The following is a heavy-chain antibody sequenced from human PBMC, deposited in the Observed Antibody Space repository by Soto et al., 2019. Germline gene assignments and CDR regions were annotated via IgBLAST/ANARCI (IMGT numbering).Heavy chain of an antibody. CDR2: IYHSGST. J-gene: IGHJ5*02. CDR1: RRSISSGGYS. CDR3: ARVPDR. V-gene: IGHV4-30-2*01. D-gene: IGHD2-2*01. Sequence: SETLSLTCALSRRSISSGGYSWSWIRQPPGKGLEWIGYIYHSGSTYYTPSLKSRVTISVDRSKNQFSLKLSSVTAADTAVYYCARVPDRWGQGTLVT.